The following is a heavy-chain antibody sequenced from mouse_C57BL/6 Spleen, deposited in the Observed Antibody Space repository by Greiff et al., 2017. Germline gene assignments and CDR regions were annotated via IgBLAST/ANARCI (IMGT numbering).Heavy chain of an antibody. CDR2: IYPGDGDT. CDR3: ARPSPTREYYAMDY. V-gene: IGHV1-82*01. CDR1: GYAFSSSW. D-gene: IGHD1-1*01. Sequence: QVQLKESGPELVKPGASVKISCKASGYAFSSSWMNWVKQRPGKGLEWIGRIYPGDGDTNYNGKFKGKATLTADKSSSTAYMQLSSLTSEDSAVYFCARPSPTREYYAMDYWGQGTSVTVSS. J-gene: IGHJ4*01.